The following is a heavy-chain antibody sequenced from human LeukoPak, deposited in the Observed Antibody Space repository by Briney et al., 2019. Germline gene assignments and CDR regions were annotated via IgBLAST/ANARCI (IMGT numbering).Heavy chain of an antibody. CDR2: ISSSGSTI. CDR3: AREGGIYSGPNYVQDRGSDY. J-gene: IGHJ4*02. V-gene: IGHV3-48*03. Sequence: GGSLRLSCAASGFTFSSYEMNWVRQAPGKGLEWVSYISSSGSTIYYADSVKGRFTISRDNAKNSLYLQMNSLRAEDTAVYYCAREGGIYSGPNYVQDRGSDYWGQGTLVTVSS. CDR1: GFTFSSYE. D-gene: IGHD5-12*01.